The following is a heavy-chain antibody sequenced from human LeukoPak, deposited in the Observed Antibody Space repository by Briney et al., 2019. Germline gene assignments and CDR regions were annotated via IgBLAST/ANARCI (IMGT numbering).Heavy chain of an antibody. J-gene: IGHJ4*02. Sequence: GSLRLSCAASGFTFSSYAMSWVRQPPGKGLEWIGEINHSGSTNYNPSLKSRVTISVDTSKNQFSLKLSSVTAADTAVYYCATGSGRQWLEYWGQGTLVTVSS. CDR1: GFTFSSYA. CDR3: ATGSGRQWLEY. CDR2: INHSGST. D-gene: IGHD6-19*01. V-gene: IGHV4-34*08.